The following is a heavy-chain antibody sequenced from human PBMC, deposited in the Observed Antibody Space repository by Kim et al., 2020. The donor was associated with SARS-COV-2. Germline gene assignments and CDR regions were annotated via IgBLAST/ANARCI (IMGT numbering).Heavy chain of an antibody. D-gene: IGHD6-19*01. J-gene: IGHJ1*01. V-gene: IGHV3-7*03. Sequence: GGSLRLSCAASGFTFGSYWMTWVRQAPGKGLEWVANIKQDGSQKYYVDSVRGRFTISRDDAKNSVYLQMNSLRAEDTAVYYCARTVTGTTESFAYLGQGT. CDR3: ARTVTGTTESFAY. CDR2: IKQDGSQK. CDR1: GFTFGSYW.